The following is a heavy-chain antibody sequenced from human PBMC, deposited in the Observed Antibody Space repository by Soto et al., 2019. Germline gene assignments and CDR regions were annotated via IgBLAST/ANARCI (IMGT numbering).Heavy chain of an antibody. CDR2: ISSSGSTI. CDR1: GFTFSDYY. V-gene: IGHV3-11*01. CDR3: ARAGENYYDSSGYGVWYYHGMDV. Sequence: PGGSLRLSCAASGFTFSDYYMSWIRQAPGKGLEWVSYISSSGSTIYYADSVKGRFTISRDNAKNSLYLQMNSLRAEDTAAYYCARAGENYYDSSGYGVWYYHGMDVWGQGTTVTVSS. D-gene: IGHD3-22*01. J-gene: IGHJ6*02.